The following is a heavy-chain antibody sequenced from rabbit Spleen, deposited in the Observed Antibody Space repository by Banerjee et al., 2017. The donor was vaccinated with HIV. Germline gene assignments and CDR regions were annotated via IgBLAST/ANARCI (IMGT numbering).Heavy chain of an antibody. CDR2: IYAGSSGST. V-gene: IGHV1S40*01. J-gene: IGHJ4*01. Sequence: QSLEESGGDLVKPGASLTLTCTASGFTLSSYWMCWVRQAPGKGLEWIACIYAGSSGSTYYASWAKGRFTISKTSSTTVTLQMTSLTAADTATYFCARDTSSDGYFDLWGQGTLVTVS. CDR3: ARDTSSDGYFDL. D-gene: IGHD1-1*01. CDR1: GFTLSSYW.